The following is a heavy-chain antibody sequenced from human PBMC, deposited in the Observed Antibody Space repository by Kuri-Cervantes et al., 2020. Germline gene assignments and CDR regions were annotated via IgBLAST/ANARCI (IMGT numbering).Heavy chain of an antibody. CDR3: ARVRAVAGVTAWAYYFDY. CDR2: IWYDGSNK. D-gene: IGHD6-19*01. V-gene: IGHV3-33*08. CDR1: GFTFSSYA. Sequence: GGSLRLSCAASGFTFSSYAMHWVRQAPGKGLEWVAVIWYDGSNKYYADSVKGRFTISRDNSKNTLFLQMNSLRAEDTAVYYCARVRAVAGVTAWAYYFDYWGQGTLVTVSS. J-gene: IGHJ4*02.